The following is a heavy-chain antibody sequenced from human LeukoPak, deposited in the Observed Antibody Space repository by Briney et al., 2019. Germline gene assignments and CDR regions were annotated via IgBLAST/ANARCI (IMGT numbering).Heavy chain of an antibody. J-gene: IGHJ4*02. D-gene: IGHD6-19*01. CDR3: AREAVSGPFEY. CDR1: GGSISTYF. V-gene: IGHV4-59*12. CDR2: TYHSGNT. Sequence: PSETLSLTCTVSGGSISTYFWSWIRQPPGKGLERIGYTYHSGNTNYSPSLKSRVTISLDTSKNHFSLKLTSVTAADTAVYYCAREAVSGPFEYWGQGTLVTVSS.